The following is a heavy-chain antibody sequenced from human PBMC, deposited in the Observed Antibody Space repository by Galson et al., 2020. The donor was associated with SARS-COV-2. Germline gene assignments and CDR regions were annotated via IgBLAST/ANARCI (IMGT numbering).Heavy chain of an antibody. CDR2: INPSGGST. CDR1: GYTFTSYY. J-gene: IGHJ6*02. Sequence: ASVKVSCKASGYTFTSYYMHWVRQAPGQGLEWMGIINPSGGSTSYAQKFQDRVTMTRDTSTSTVYMELSSLRSEDTAVYYCARDKWELPGYYYYGMDVWGQGTTVTVSS. V-gene: IGHV1-46*03. D-gene: IGHD1-26*01. CDR3: ARDKWELPGYYYYGMDV.